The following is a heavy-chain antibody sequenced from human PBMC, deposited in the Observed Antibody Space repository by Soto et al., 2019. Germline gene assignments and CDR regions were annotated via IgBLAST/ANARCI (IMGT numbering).Heavy chain of an antibody. CDR2: IYYSGST. J-gene: IGHJ5*02. D-gene: IGHD3-3*01. CDR1: GGSISSSSYY. V-gene: IGHV4-39*01. CDR3: ARHSRTVRSVYLNWFDP. Sequence: QLQLQESGPGLVKPSETLSLTCTVSGGSISSSSYYWGWIRQPPGKGLEWIGSIYYSGSTYYNPSLRSRVTISVDTSRNQFSLKLSSVTDADTAVYYCARHSRTVRSVYLNWFDPWGQGTLVTVSS.